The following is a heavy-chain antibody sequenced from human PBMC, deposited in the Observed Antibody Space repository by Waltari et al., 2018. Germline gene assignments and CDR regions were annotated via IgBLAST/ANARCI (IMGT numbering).Heavy chain of an antibody. CDR2: ITSDGSGT. CDR3: AKHQLLQAYYYSMDV. Sequence: EVQLVESGGELVQPGGSLRLPCAASGFNFRNYGLNWVRQAPGKGREWVSSITSDGSGTYYADTVKGRFTTSRDNSNNTVFLQMNSLRVEDTALYYCAKHQLLQAYYYSMDVWGKGTTVTVSS. CDR1: GFNFRNYG. J-gene: IGHJ6*03. D-gene: IGHD2-2*01. V-gene: IGHV3-23*04.